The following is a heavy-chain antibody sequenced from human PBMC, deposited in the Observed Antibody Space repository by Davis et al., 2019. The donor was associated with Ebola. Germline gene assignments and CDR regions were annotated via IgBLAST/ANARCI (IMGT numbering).Heavy chain of an antibody. CDR3: ARARVVVVAATEVYYYYGMDV. D-gene: IGHD2-15*01. Sequence: SETLSLTCAVSGGSIGSSNWWSWVRQPPGKGLQWIGESYNGGITNSNPSLKSRVTISVDKSKNQFSLKLSSVTAADTAVYYCARARVVVVAATEVYYYYGMDVWGQRTTVTVSS. CDR1: GGSIGSSNW. J-gene: IGHJ6*02. CDR2: SYNGGIT. V-gene: IGHV4-4*02.